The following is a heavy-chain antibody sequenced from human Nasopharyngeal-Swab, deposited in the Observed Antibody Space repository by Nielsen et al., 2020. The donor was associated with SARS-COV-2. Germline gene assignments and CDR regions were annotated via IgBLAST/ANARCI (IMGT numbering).Heavy chain of an antibody. CDR3: ATGPCINGVCNPTDGLDF. D-gene: IGHD2-8*01. CDR2: ITPFNGNA. J-gene: IGHJ4*02. Sequence: SVKVSCKASGFSITYRFLHWMRQAPGQALEWMGWITPFNGNAKYAQNFQGRVSITRDGSRTTASLEMSSLRPADTAMYFCATGPCINGVCNPTDGLDFWGQGTSVTVSA. CDR1: GFSITYRF. V-gene: IGHV1-45*02.